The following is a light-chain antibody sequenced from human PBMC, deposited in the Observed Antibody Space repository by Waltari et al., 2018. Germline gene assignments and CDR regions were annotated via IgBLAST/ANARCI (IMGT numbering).Light chain of an antibody. J-gene: IGKJ1*01. V-gene: IGKV4-1*01. CDR1: QSVFYSSNNKNF. Sequence: DIVMTQSPDSLSVSLGERATINCQSSQSVFYSSNNKNFLAWYQQKPGQPPKLRIYWASTRQSGVPDRFSGSGSGTDFTLTISSLQAEDVAVYYCQQYYSTPWTFGQGTKVETK. CDR3: QQYYSTPWT. CDR2: WAS.